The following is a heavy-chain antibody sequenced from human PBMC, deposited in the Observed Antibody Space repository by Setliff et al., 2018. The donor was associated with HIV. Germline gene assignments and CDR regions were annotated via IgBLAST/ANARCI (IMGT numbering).Heavy chain of an antibody. D-gene: IGHD6-13*01. Sequence: PGGSLRLSCVASGFAFGTYAMHWVRHVPGKGLEWVAVISYDGTYKYYADSVKGRFTISRDNAKNSLYLQVNSLRAEDTAVHYCARDGPAAGTDDFDYWGQGTQVTVSS. CDR3: ARDGPAAGTDDFDY. J-gene: IGHJ4*02. V-gene: IGHV3-30-3*01. CDR1: GFAFGTYA. CDR2: ISYDGTYK.